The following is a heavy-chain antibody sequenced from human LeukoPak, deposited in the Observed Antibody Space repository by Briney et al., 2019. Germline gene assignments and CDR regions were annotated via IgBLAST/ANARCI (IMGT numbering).Heavy chain of an antibody. CDR1: GFTFSSYE. CDR3: ARALIRGRWFGELCGWFDP. D-gene: IGHD3-10*01. Sequence: GALRLSCAASGFTFSSYEMNWVRQAPGKGLEWVSSISSSSSYIYYADSVKGRFTISRDNAKNSLYLQMNSLRAEDTAVYYCARALIRGRWFGELCGWFDPWGQGTLVTVSS. CDR2: ISSSSSYI. V-gene: IGHV3-21*01. J-gene: IGHJ5*02.